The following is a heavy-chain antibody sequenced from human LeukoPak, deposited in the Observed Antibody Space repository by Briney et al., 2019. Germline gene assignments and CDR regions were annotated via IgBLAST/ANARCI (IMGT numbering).Heavy chain of an antibody. J-gene: IGHJ2*01. CDR3: ARSGSPQHYWYFDV. V-gene: IGHV3-33*01. CDR1: GFTFSRYG. Sequence: PGGSLRLSCAASGFTFSRYGMHWVRQAPGKGLEWVTIIWYDGSNKYYADSVKGRFTISRDNSKDTLYLQMNSLRAEDTAIYYGARSGSPQHYWYFDVWGRGTLVTVSS. D-gene: IGHD1-26*01. CDR2: IWYDGSNK.